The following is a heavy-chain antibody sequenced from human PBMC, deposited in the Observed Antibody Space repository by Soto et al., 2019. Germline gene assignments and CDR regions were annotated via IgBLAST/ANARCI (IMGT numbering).Heavy chain of an antibody. CDR3: ARGVDIVATMAREHYYYYGMDV. D-gene: IGHD5-12*01. J-gene: IGHJ6*02. CDR2: INHSGST. Sequence: ASETLSLTCAVYGGSFSGYYWSWIRQPPGKGLEWIGEINHSGSTNYNPSLKSRVTISVDTSKNQFSLKLSSVTAADTAVYYCARGVDIVATMAREHYYYYGMDVWGQGTTVTVSS. CDR1: GGSFSGYY. V-gene: IGHV4-34*01.